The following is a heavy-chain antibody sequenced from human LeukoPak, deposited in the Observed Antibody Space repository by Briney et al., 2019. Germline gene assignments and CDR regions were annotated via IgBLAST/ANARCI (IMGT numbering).Heavy chain of an antibody. D-gene: IGHD6-13*01. CDR3: ARDLSSSWYGLDY. J-gene: IGHJ4*02. V-gene: IGHV3-7*01. CDR2: IKQDGSEK. Sequence: GGSLRLSCAASGFTFSSYWMSSVRQAPGKGLEWVAIIKQDGSEKYYVDSVKGRFTISRDNAKNSLYLQMNSLRAEDTAVYYCARDLSSSWYGLDYWGQGTLVTVSS. CDR1: GFTFSSYW.